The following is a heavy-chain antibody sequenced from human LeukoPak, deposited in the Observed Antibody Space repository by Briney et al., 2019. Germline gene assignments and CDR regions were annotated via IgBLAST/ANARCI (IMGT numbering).Heavy chain of an antibody. J-gene: IGHJ4*02. CDR2: ISSSSSDYK. CDR3: ARGTNRSPLDFDY. CDR1: GFTLSSYN. Sequence: PGGSLRLSCVASGFTLSSYNIHWVRQAPGKGLEWVSTISSSSSDYKYYSDSVKGRFTISRDNADNSLYLQMNSLRAEDTAVYFCARGTNRSPLDFDYWGQGTQVTVSS. V-gene: IGHV3-21*01. D-gene: IGHD1-14*01.